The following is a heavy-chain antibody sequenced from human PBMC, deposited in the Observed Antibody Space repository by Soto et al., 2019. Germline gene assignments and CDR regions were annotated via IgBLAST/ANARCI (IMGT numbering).Heavy chain of an antibody. Sequence: LSLTYTVSGGSIRNPNYYWSRNRHHPGKGLEWIGYIYYTGTTYYSPSLESRVAISVDTSQNQFSLKLGAVTAADTAVHFCARASISRCVDRSCPAWFDPWGQGTLVTGSS. CDR2: IYYTGTT. J-gene: IGHJ5*02. CDR3: ARASISRCVDRSCPAWFDP. CDR1: GGSIRNPNYY. V-gene: IGHV4-31*03. D-gene: IGHD1-26*01.